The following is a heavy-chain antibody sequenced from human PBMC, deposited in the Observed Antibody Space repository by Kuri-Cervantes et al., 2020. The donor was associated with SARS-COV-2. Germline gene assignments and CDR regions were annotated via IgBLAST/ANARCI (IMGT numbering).Heavy chain of an antibody. J-gene: IGHJ3*02. D-gene: IGHD3-16*01. V-gene: IGHV3-21*01. Sequence: GGSLRLSCAASGFTFTTFAMSWVRQAPGKGLEWVSSISSSSSYIYYADSVKGRFTISRDNAKNSLYLQMNSLRAEDTAVYYCARDPIYDYVWGSYRDDAFDIWGQGTMVTVSS. CDR3: ARDPIYDYVWGSYRDDAFDI. CDR1: GFTFTTFA. CDR2: ISSSSSYI.